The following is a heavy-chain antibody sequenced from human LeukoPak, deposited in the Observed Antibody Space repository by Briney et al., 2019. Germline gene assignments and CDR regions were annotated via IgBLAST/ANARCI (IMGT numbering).Heavy chain of an antibody. J-gene: IGHJ4*02. CDR3: ARQLGYCSDGSCYFDY. CDR2: ISGSGGST. V-gene: IGHV3-23*01. CDR1: GFTFDDHA. Sequence: GGSLRLSCAASGFTFDDHAMHWVRQAPGRGLEWVSAISGSGGSTYYADSVKGRFTISRDNSKNTLHLQMNSLRAEDTAVYHCARQLGYCSDGSCYFDYWGQGTLVTVSS. D-gene: IGHD2-15*01.